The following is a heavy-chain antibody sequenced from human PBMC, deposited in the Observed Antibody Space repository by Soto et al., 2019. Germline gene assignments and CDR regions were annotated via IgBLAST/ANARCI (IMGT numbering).Heavy chain of an antibody. CDR2: IVVGSGNT. CDR1: GFTFTSSA. V-gene: IGHV1-58*01. D-gene: IGHD6-13*01. CDR3: AAGPRAAAGKGYRSVDY. Sequence: SVKVSCKASGFTFTSSAVQWVRQARGQRLEWIGWIVVGSGNTNYAQKFQERVTITRDMSTSTAYMELSSLRSEDTAVYYCAAGPRAAAGKGYRSVDYWGQGTLVTVSS. J-gene: IGHJ4*02.